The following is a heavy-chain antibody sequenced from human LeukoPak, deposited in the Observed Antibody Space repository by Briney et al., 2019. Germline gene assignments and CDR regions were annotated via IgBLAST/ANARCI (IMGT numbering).Heavy chain of an antibody. V-gene: IGHV3-30*18. CDR1: GLTLSAYG. J-gene: IGHJ3*02. Sequence: GSLRLSCAASGLTLSAYGMHWVRQAPGKGLEWVAVISYDGSDKYYADSVKGRFTISRDNSKNTQYLQMDSLEVEDTAVYFCAKDDRVFWKAFDIWGQGTMVTVSS. CDR2: ISYDGSDK. D-gene: IGHD1-1*01. CDR3: AKDDRVFWKAFDI.